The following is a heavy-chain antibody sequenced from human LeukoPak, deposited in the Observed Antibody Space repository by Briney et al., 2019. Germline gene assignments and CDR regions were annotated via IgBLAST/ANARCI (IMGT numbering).Heavy chain of an antibody. V-gene: IGHV3-23*01. Sequence: GGSLRLSCAASGFTFSSYAMSWVRQAPGKGLEWVSAISGSGGSTYYADSVKGRFTIPRDNSKNTLYLQMNSLRAEDTAVYYCAKGGSGYYYVRFDYWGQGTLVTVSS. CDR1: GFTFSSYA. D-gene: IGHD3-22*01. CDR2: ISGSGGST. J-gene: IGHJ4*02. CDR3: AKGGSGYYYVRFDY.